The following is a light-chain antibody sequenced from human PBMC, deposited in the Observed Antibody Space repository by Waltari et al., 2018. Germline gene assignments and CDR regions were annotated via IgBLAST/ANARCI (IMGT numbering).Light chain of an antibody. V-gene: IGLV2-14*03. J-gene: IGLJ2*01. CDR1: SSDVGGYNS. Sequence: QSALTQPASVSGSPGQSITISCTGTSSDVGGYNSVSWYQDHPGHAPKVIIYDVRDRPSGISELFSGPQSGNTASLTISGLQAEDEADYYCSSQSSDNVVLFGGGTKLTVL. CDR2: DVR. CDR3: SSQSSDNVVL.